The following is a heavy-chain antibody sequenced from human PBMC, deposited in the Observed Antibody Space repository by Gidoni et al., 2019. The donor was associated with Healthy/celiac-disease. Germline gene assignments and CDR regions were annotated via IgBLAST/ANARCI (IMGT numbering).Heavy chain of an antibody. CDR1: GGSFSGYY. D-gene: IGHD1-26*01. CDR3: ARAPIWGVGATTLDY. Sequence: QVQLQQWGAGLLKPSETLSLTCAVYGGSFSGYYWSWIRQPPGKGLEWIGEINHSGSTNYNPSLKSRVTISVDTSKNQFSLKLSSVTAADTAVYYCARAPIWGVGATTLDYWGQGTLVTVSS. CDR2: INHSGST. V-gene: IGHV4-34*01. J-gene: IGHJ4*02.